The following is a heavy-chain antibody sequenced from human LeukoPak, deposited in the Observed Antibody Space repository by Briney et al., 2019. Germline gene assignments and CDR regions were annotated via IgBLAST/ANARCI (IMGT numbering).Heavy chain of an antibody. CDR3: AREGPEMATPDAFDI. D-gene: IGHD5-24*01. V-gene: IGHV3-21*01. CDR1: GFTFSSYS. J-gene: IGHJ3*02. CDR2: ISSSSSYI. Sequence: PGGSLRLSCAASGFTFSSYSMNWVRQAPGKGLEWVSSISSSSSYIYYADSVKGRFTISRDNAKNSLYLQMSSLRAEDTAVYYCAREGPEMATPDAFDIWGQGTMVTVSS.